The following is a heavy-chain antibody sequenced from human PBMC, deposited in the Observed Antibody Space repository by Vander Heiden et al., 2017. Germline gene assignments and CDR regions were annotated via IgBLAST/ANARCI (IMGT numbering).Heavy chain of an antibody. D-gene: IGHD5-12*01. CDR3: AKGGRASSGYLA. V-gene: IGHV3-23*04. CDR2: VTGNGDTT. CDR1: GFIFSSDA. J-gene: IGHJ4*02. Sequence: EVELVVSGGGLVQPVGSLRTSCASCGFIFSSDAISWVRQAPGKGLEWVSAVTGNGDTTYYADSVKGRFTISRDNSRTTVYLQMNSLRGEDTAIYYCAKGGRASSGYLAWGQGTLVTVSS.